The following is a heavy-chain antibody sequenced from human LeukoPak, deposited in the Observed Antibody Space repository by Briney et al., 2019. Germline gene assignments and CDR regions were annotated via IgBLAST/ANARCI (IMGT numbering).Heavy chain of an antibody. D-gene: IGHD2/OR15-2a*01. Sequence: SETLSLTCAVYGASLNNYNWAWIRQSPVKGLEWIGEIDHVGRTRYNPSLKSRLTISIDTSKNQFSLTLSSVTAADTALYFCARPVYCNVTTCTGPLHIWGQGTMVTVSS. V-gene: IGHV4-34*01. CDR3: ARPVYCNVTTCTGPLHI. J-gene: IGHJ3*02. CDR1: GASLNNYN. CDR2: IDHVGRT.